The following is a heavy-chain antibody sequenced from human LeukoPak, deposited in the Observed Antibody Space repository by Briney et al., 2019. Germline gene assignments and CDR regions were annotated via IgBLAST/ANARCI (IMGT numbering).Heavy chain of an antibody. J-gene: IGHJ4*02. D-gene: IGHD3-3*01. CDR1: GGSISSYY. CDR3: ASTIFGVVMPGDY. CDR2: IYYSGST. Sequence: SETLSLTYTVSGGSISSYYWSWIRQPPGKGLEWIGYIYYSGSTNYNPSLKSRVTISVDTSKNQFSLKLSSVTAADTAVYYCASTIFGVVMPGDYWGQGTLVTVSS. V-gene: IGHV4-59*01.